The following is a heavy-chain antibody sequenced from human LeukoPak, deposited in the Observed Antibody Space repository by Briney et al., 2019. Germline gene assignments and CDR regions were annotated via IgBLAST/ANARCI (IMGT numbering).Heavy chain of an antibody. CDR2: ISHSGYST. CDR3: AKGIRGAIVVVPAAGAFDI. J-gene: IGHJ3*02. CDR1: EFTFSSYT. V-gene: IGHV3-23*01. D-gene: IGHD2-2*01. Sequence: GGSLRLSCAASEFTFSSYTMSWVRLAPGKGLEWVSTISHSGYSTYYADSVKGRFTISRDNSKNTLYLQMNSLRAEDTAVYYCAKGIRGAIVVVPAAGAFDIWGQGTMVTVSS.